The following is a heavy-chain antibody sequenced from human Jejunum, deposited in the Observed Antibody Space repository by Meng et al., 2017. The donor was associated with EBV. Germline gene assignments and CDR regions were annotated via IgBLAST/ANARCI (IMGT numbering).Heavy chain of an antibody. Sequence: QVEVLQCRSKWKTTGASGKVPGKAPGYTCRRYATNWVRQAPGKGLECMGWINTRTGNPAYAQGFTGRFVFSLDTSVSTAYLQISSLKAEDTAVYYCASDISTATFGYWGQGTLVTVSS. CDR1: GYTCRRYA. CDR2: INTRTGNP. D-gene: IGHD2-21*02. V-gene: IGHV7-4-1*02. CDR3: ASDISTATFGY. J-gene: IGHJ4*02.